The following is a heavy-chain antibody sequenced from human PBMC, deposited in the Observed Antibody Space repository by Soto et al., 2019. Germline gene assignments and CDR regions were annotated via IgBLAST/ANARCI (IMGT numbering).Heavy chain of an antibody. CDR1: GYTFISYG. D-gene: IGHD3-22*01. CDR3: ARGGYYDSSGSRNYHYYGMNV. V-gene: IGHV1-18*01. CDR2: ISPYDGNT. Sequence: ASVKVSCKASGYTFISYGINWVRQAPGQGLEWLGWISPYDGNTKYAQILQGRVSMTTDTSTKTAYMEVRSLRSDDTAVYYCARGGYYDSSGSRNYHYYGMNVWGQGTTVTVSS. J-gene: IGHJ6*02.